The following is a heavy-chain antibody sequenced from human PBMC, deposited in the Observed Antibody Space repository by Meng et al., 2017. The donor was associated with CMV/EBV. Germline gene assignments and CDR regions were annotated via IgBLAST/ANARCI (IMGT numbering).Heavy chain of an antibody. Sequence: GESLKISCAASGFTFSSYSMNWVRQAPGKGLEWVSSISSSSSYIYYADSVKGRFTISRDYAKNSLYLQMNSLRAEDTAVYYCARDGRQQLDFDYWGQGTLVTVSS. D-gene: IGHD6-13*01. J-gene: IGHJ4*02. CDR3: ARDGRQQLDFDY. CDR1: GFTFSSYS. CDR2: ISSSSSYI. V-gene: IGHV3-21*01.